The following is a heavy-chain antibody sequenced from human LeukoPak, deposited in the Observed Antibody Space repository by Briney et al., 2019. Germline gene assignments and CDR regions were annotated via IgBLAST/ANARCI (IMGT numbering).Heavy chain of an antibody. CDR2: IYYSGST. V-gene: IGHV4-59*11. D-gene: IGHD3-3*01. Sequence: SETLSLTCTVSGGSISSHYWSWIRQPPGKGLEWIGYIYYSGSTNYNPSLKSRVTISVDTSKNQFSLKLSSVTAVDTAVYYCARAMGDFWSGYYLDYWGQGTLVTVSS. J-gene: IGHJ4*02. CDR1: GGSISSHY. CDR3: ARAMGDFWSGYYLDY.